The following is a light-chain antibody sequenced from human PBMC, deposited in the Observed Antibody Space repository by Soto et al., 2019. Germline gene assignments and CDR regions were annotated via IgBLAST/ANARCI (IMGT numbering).Light chain of an antibody. Sequence: QSALTQPASVSGSPGQSITISCTGTSSDVGGYNYVSWYQQHPGKAPKLMIYDVSDRPSGVSNRFSGSKSGNTASLTISGVLAEDEADYYCCCYNRSSSDFVFGSGTKVTVL. CDR3: CCYNRSSSDFV. V-gene: IGLV2-14*03. J-gene: IGLJ1*01. CDR2: DVS. CDR1: SSDVGGYNY.